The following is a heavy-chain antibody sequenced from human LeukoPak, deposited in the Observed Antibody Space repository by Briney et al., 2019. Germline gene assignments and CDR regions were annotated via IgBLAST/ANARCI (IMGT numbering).Heavy chain of an antibody. D-gene: IGHD1-14*01. CDR1: GGTFSSYA. J-gene: IGHJ4*02. Sequence: SVKVSCKASGGTFSSYAISWVRPAPGQGLEWMGGIIPISGTANYAQKFQGRVTFTTDESTSTAYMELTSLKSEDTAVYYCARGGTFYRRTLLNYFDYWGQGSRVTVSS. CDR3: ARGGTFYRRTLLNYFDY. CDR2: IIPISGTA. V-gene: IGHV1-69*05.